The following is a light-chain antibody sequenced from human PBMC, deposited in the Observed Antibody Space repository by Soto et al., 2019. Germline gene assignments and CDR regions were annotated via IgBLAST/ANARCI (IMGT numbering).Light chain of an antibody. V-gene: IGKV3-20*01. Sequence: EIVLTQSPDTLSLSPGERATLSCRTSQSLASGYLAWYQQRPGQAPRLVIYGASSRATGIPDRFSGSGSGTDFTLSITRLEPEDFAVYYCRQYASSPETFGQGTKVEIK. CDR3: RQYASSPET. CDR2: GAS. CDR1: QSLASGY. J-gene: IGKJ1*01.